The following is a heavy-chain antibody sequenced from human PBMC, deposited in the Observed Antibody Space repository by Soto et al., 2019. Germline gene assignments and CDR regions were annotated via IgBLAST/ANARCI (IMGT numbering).Heavy chain of an antibody. Sequence: GGSLRLSCAASGFTFSSYAMHWVRQAPGKGLEWVAVISYDGSNKYYADSVKGRFTISRDNSKNTLYLQMNSLRAEDTAVYYCARDPDYDSSYWGQGTLVTVSS. D-gene: IGHD3-22*01. J-gene: IGHJ4*02. V-gene: IGHV3-30-3*01. CDR3: ARDPDYDSSY. CDR1: GFTFSSYA. CDR2: ISYDGSNK.